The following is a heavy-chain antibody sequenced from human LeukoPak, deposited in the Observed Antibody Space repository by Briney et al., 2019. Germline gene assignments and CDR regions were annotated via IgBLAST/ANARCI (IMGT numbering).Heavy chain of an antibody. CDR1: GFISNSHS. J-gene: IGHJ6*03. CDR3: ARERVGYSGYDRTNYYYMDV. Sequence: GGSLRLSCAASGFISNSHSMNWVRQAPGKGLEWVSYISSSGSTIYYADSVKGRFTISRDNAKNSLYLQMNSLRAEDTAVYYCARERVGYSGYDRTNYYYMDVWGKGTTVTISS. V-gene: IGHV3-48*04. CDR2: ISSSGSTI. D-gene: IGHD5-12*01.